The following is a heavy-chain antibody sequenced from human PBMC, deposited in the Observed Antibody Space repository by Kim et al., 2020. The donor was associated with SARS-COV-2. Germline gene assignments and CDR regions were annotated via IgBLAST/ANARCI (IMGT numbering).Heavy chain of an antibody. Sequence: GGSLRLSCAASAFTFSNYGMHWVRQAPGKGLEWVANIRYDGSNKYYADYVKGRFTISRDNSKNTLYLQVNSLRAEDTAVYYCARGSTANAFDIWGQGTMVTVSS. CDR1: AFTFSNYG. V-gene: IGHV3-33*01. D-gene: IGHD5-18*01. J-gene: IGHJ3*02. CDR3: ARGSTANAFDI. CDR2: IRYDGSNK.